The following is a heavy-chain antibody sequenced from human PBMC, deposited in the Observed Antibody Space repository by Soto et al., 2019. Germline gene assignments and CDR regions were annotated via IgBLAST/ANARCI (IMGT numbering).Heavy chain of an antibody. CDR2: IYYSGST. J-gene: IGHJ4*02. D-gene: IGHD3-10*01. V-gene: IGHV4-39*01. Sequence: QLQLQESGPGLVKPSETLSLTCTVSGGSISSSSYYWGWIRQPPGKGLEWVGSIYYSGSTYYNPSLKSRATIPVDTSKNQFSLKLSSVTAADPAVYYCARRGSGSYSDYWGQGTLVTVSS. CDR1: GGSISSSSYY. CDR3: ARRGSGSYSDY.